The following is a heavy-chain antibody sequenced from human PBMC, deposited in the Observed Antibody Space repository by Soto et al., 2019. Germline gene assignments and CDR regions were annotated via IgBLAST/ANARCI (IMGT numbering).Heavy chain of an antibody. CDR1: GGSISSSSYY. Sequence: SETLSLTCTVSGGSISSSSYYWGWIRQPPGKGLEWIGSIYYSGSTYYNPSLKSRVTISVDTSKNQFSLKLSSVTAADTAVYYCARHDPTDYYGSGTYFDYWGQGTLVTVSS. J-gene: IGHJ4*02. CDR3: ARHDPTDYYGSGTYFDY. D-gene: IGHD3-10*01. CDR2: IYYSGST. V-gene: IGHV4-39*01.